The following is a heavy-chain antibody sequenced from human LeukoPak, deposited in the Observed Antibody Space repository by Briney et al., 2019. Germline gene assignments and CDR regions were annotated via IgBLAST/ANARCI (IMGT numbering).Heavy chain of an antibody. D-gene: IGHD1-26*01. V-gene: IGHV4-34*01. CDR2: INHSGST. CDR1: GGSFSGYY. Sequence: SETLSLTCAAYGGSFSGYYWSWIRQPPGKGLEWIGEINHSGSTNYNPSLKSRVTISVDTSKNQFSLKLSSVTAADTAVYYCASDNSGSYSHFDYWGQGTLVTVSS. J-gene: IGHJ4*02. CDR3: ASDNSGSYSHFDY.